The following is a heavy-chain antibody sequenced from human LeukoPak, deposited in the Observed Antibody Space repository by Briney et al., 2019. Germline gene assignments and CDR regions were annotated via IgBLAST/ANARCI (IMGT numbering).Heavy chain of an antibody. Sequence: PGGSLRLSCAASGFTFSSYWMSWVRQAPGKGLEWVANIKQDGSEKYYVDSVKGRFTISRDNAKNSLYLQMNSLRAEDTAVYYCARSVAFDSYGMDVWGQGTTVTVSS. CDR3: ARSVAFDSYGMDV. CDR2: IKQDGSEK. V-gene: IGHV3-7*01. J-gene: IGHJ6*02. CDR1: GFTFSSYW. D-gene: IGHD3-22*01.